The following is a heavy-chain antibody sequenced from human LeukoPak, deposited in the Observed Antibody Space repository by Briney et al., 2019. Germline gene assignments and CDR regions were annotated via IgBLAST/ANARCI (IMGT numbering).Heavy chain of an antibody. V-gene: IGHV6-1*01. CDR3: AGAQGDYGDYHYDY. CDR2: TYYRSKWYN. D-gene: IGHD4-17*01. Sequence: SQTLSLTCAISGDSVSGNSAAWNWIRQSPSRGLEWLGRTYYRSKWYNDYAVSVKSRITINPDTSKNQFSLQLNSVTPEDTAVYYCAGAQGDYGDYHYDYWGQGTLVTVSS. CDR1: GDSVSGNSAA. J-gene: IGHJ4*02.